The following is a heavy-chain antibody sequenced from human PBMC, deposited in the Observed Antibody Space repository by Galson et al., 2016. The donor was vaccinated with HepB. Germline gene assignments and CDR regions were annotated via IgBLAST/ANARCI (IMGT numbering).Heavy chain of an antibody. CDR1: GFTASNNY. J-gene: IGHJ4*02. CDR2: IYSGGST. CDR3: TCGRSPGAY. Sequence: SLRLSCAASGFTASNNYMSGVRQAPGKGREWVSLIYSGGSTSNADSVKGRCTISRDHFKNTLYLQMTSLRAEDTVVYFCTCGRSPGAYWGQGTLVTVSS. V-gene: IGHV3-53*01. D-gene: IGHD3-16*02.